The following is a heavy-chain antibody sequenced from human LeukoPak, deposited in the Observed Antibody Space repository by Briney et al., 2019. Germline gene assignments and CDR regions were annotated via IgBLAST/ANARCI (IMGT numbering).Heavy chain of an antibody. CDR2: INPNSGGT. CDR3: ARDLEWLYPGGAFDI. CDR1: GYTFTGQY. J-gene: IGHJ3*02. D-gene: IGHD3-3*01. Sequence: AASVKVSCKASGYTFTGQYMHWVRQAPGQGLEWMGWINPNSGGTNYAQKFQGRVTMTRDTSIRTAYMELSRLRSDDTAVYYCARDLEWLYPGGAFDIWGQGTMVTVSS. V-gene: IGHV1-2*02.